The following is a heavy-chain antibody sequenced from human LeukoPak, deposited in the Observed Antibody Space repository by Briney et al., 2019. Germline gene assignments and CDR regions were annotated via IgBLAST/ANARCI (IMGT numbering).Heavy chain of an antibody. Sequence: GGSLRLSCAASGFTYDNYAMSWVRQAPGKGLEWVSAISGSGGSTYYADSVKGRFTISRDNSKNTLYLQMNSLRAEDTAVYYCAKQAGNWFDPWGQGTLVTVSS. V-gene: IGHV3-23*01. J-gene: IGHJ5*02. CDR3: AKQAGNWFDP. CDR1: GFTYDNYA. CDR2: ISGSGGST.